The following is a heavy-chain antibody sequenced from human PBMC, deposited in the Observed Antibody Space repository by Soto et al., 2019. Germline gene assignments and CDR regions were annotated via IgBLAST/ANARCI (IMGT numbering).Heavy chain of an antibody. D-gene: IGHD2-15*01. Sequence: QVQLVESGGGVVQPGRSLRLSCAASGFTFSSYGMHWVRQAPGKGLEWVAVIWYDGSNKYYADSVKGRFTISRDNSKNTLYLQMNSLRAEDTAVYYCARAPDYCSGGSCYSLDYWGQGTLVTVSS. CDR1: GFTFSSYG. J-gene: IGHJ4*02. CDR3: ARAPDYCSGGSCYSLDY. V-gene: IGHV3-33*01. CDR2: IWYDGSNK.